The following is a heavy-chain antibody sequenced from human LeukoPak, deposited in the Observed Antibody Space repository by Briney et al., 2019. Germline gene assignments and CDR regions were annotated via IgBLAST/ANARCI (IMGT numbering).Heavy chain of an antibody. Sequence: SETLSLTCTVSGDSISTYYWGWIRQPAGKRLEWIGRIYTSGSTNYNPSLESRVTMSVDTSKNQFSLNLSSVTAADTAVYYCARAISSGWFKNAFDIWGQGTMVTVS. D-gene: IGHD6-19*01. J-gene: IGHJ3*02. V-gene: IGHV4-4*07. CDR3: ARAISSGWFKNAFDI. CDR1: GDSISTYY. CDR2: IYTSGST.